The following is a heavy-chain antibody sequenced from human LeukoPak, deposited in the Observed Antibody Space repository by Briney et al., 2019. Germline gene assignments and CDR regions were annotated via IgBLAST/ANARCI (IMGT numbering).Heavy chain of an antibody. V-gene: IGHV3-74*01. CDR2: VITDGSST. CDR3: AGGYSYAPY. J-gene: IGHJ4*02. Sequence: GGSLRLSCAASGFIFSNYWMHWVRQAPGKGLVWVSRVITDGSSTTYADSVKGRFTISRDNAKNTVYLQMNSLRAEDTAVYYCAGGYSYAPYWGQGTLVTVSS. CDR1: GFIFSNYW. D-gene: IGHD5-18*01.